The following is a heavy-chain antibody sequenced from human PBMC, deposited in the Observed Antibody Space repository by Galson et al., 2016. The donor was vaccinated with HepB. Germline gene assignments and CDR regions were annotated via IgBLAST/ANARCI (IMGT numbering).Heavy chain of an antibody. D-gene: IGHD2-2*01. CDR1: GFAFSNYA. Sequence: SLRLSCAASGFAFSNYAMSWVRQAPGKGLEWVSLIFAGGDRTFYADSVRGRFTISRDNSKNTLSLQMSSLRADDSAVYYCAKDGCTSTSRYSYWGQGTLVTVSS. J-gene: IGHJ4*02. CDR2: IFAGGDRT. CDR3: AKDGCTSTSRYSY. V-gene: IGHV3-23*01.